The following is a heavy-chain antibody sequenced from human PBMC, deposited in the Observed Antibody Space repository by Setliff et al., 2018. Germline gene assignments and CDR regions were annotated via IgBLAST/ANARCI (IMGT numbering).Heavy chain of an antibody. CDR2: MNPNSGNT. Sequence: ASVKVSCKASGYTFTSYDINWVRQATGQGLEWMGWMNPNSGNTGYAQKFQGRVTMTRNTSISTAYMDLSSLRFEDTAVYYCARGPVMIVATGYFDYWGQGTLVTVSS. D-gene: IGHD3-22*01. CDR3: ARGPVMIVATGYFDY. CDR1: GYTFTSYD. J-gene: IGHJ4*02. V-gene: IGHV1-8*02.